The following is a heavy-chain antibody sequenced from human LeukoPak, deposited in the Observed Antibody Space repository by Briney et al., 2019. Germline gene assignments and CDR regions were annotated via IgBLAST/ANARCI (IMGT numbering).Heavy chain of an antibody. CDR1: GGSISTYY. D-gene: IGHD3-9*01. Sequence: SETLSLTCTVSGGSISTYYWSWIRQPPGKGLEWIGYIYYSGSTNHNPSLKSRVAISVDTSKNQFSLKLSSVTAADTAVYYCARDGLLHYDILTGYYSDYWGQGTLVTVSS. V-gene: IGHV4-59*12. CDR3: ARDGLLHYDILTGYYSDY. J-gene: IGHJ4*02. CDR2: IYYSGST.